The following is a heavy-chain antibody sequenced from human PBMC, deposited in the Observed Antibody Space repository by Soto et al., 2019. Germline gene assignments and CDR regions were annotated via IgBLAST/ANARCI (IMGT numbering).Heavy chain of an antibody. V-gene: IGHV3-9*01. J-gene: IGHJ4*02. CDR3: AKEDLLRGYSGYGHFDY. CDR2: ISWNSGSI. CDR1: VFTFDYFA. Sequence: SRRLSCAASVFTFDYFAMHWVRQAPGKGLEWVSGISWNSGSIGYADSVKGRFTISRDNAKNSLYLQMNSLRAEDTALYYCAKEDLLRGYSGYGHFDYWGLGTLVTVS. D-gene: IGHD5-12*01.